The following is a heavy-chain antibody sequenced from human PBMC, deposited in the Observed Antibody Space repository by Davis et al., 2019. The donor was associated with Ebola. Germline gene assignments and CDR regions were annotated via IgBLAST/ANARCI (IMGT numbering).Heavy chain of an antibody. J-gene: IGHJ4*02. Sequence: GESLKISCKGSGYSFTSYWIGWVRQMPGKGLEWMGIIYPGDSDTRYSPSFQGQVSISVDTSITTAYLQWSSLKASDTAVYYCARRSDWNFAFEYWGQGTLVTVAS. CDR2: IYPGDSDT. CDR3: ARRSDWNFAFEY. V-gene: IGHV5-51*01. D-gene: IGHD1-7*01. CDR1: GYSFTSYW.